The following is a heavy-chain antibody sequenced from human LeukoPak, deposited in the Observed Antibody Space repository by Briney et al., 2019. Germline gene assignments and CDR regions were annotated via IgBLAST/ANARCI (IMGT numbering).Heavy chain of an antibody. CDR2: IYSGGST. V-gene: IGHV3-53*01. J-gene: IGHJ4*02. D-gene: IGHD5-12*01. Sequence: PGGSLRLSCAASGFTVSSNYMSWVRQAPGKGLEWVSVIYSGGSTYYADSVKGRFTISRDNSKNTLYLQMNSLRAEDTAVYYCARGDDYKATYFDYWGQGTPVTVSS. CDR3: ARGDDYKATYFDY. CDR1: GFTVSSNY.